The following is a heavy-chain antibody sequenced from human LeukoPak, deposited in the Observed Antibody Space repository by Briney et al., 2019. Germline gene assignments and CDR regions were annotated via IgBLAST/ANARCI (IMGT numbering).Heavy chain of an antibody. CDR3: ARDGPYSGYYFDY. Sequence: PGGSLRLSCAASGFIFTDYWMNWVRQHPGKGLEWVSYISSSGSTIYYADSVKGRFTISRDNAKNSLYLQMNSLRAEDTAVYYCARDGPYSGYYFDYWGQGTLVTVSS. CDR2: ISSSGSTI. V-gene: IGHV3-11*04. J-gene: IGHJ4*02. CDR1: GFIFTDYW. D-gene: IGHD6-19*01.